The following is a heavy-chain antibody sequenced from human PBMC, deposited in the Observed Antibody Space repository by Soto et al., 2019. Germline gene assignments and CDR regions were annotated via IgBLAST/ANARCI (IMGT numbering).Heavy chain of an antibody. CDR2: IRGSGEKT. CDR3: AKDLIRDYDLGTPPNYYAH. D-gene: IGHD3-10*01. J-gene: IGHJ1*01. V-gene: IGHV3-23*01. Sequence: GGSMRLSCLGSGFSLSKSAVHWVHQAPGKGLEGVSAIRGSGEKTSSADFGMRRISIARDKSKNTLDRKMDNLSVEDTAVYFCAKDLIRDYDLGTPPNYYAHWGEGTQVT. CDR1: GFSLSKSA.